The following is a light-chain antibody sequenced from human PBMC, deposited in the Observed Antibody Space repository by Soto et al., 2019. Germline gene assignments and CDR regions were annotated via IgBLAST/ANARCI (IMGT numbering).Light chain of an antibody. CDR1: QSVSSQ. CDR3: QQRCDWPLT. J-gene: IGKJ4*01. Sequence: EFVLTQSPGTLSLSPGERATLSCRASQSVSSQLAWYQQKPGQTPRLLIYDASNRATGIPARFSGSGSATDFTLTISSLEPEDFAVYFCQQRCDWPLTFGGGTKV. CDR2: DAS. V-gene: IGKV3-11*01.